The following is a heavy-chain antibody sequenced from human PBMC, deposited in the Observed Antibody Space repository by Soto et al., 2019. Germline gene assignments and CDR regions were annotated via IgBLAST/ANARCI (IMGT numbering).Heavy chain of an antibody. V-gene: IGHV4-59*08. CDR3: ARHLGAADWYFDL. Sequence: QVQLQESGPGLVKPSETLSLTCTVSGGSISSYYWSWIRQPPGKGLEWIGYIYYSGSTNYNPSLKSRVTISVDTSKNQFSLKLSSVTAADTAVYYCARHLGAADWYFDLWGRGTLVTVSS. D-gene: IGHD3-16*01. CDR2: IYYSGST. J-gene: IGHJ2*01. CDR1: GGSISSYY.